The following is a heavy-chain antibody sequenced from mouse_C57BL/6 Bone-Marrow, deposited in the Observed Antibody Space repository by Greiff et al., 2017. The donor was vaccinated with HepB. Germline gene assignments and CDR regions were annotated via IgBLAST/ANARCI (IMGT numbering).Heavy chain of an antibody. J-gene: IGHJ4*01. CDR1: GYAFTNYL. CDR3: ARYGSSSHAMDY. D-gene: IGHD1-1*01. Sequence: QVQLQQSGAELVRPGTSVKVSCKASGYAFTNYLIEWVKQRPGQGLEWIGVINPGSGGTNYNEKFKGKATLTADKSSRTAYMQLSSLTSEDSAVYFCARYGSSSHAMDYWGQGTSVTVSS. V-gene: IGHV1-54*01. CDR2: INPGSGGT.